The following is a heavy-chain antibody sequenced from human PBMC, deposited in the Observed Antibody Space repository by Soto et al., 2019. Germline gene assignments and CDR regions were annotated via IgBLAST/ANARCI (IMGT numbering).Heavy chain of an antibody. Sequence: SETLSLTCTVSGGSISSSSYYWGWIRQPPGKGLEWIGSTYYSGSTYYNPSLKSRVTISVDTSRNQFSLKLNSVTAADTAVYYCARRAAYCKNAVCYTRWFDPWGQGTLVTVSS. CDR1: GGSISSSSYY. D-gene: IGHD2-8*01. CDR3: ARRAAYCKNAVCYTRWFDP. J-gene: IGHJ5*02. CDR2: TYYSGST. V-gene: IGHV4-39*01.